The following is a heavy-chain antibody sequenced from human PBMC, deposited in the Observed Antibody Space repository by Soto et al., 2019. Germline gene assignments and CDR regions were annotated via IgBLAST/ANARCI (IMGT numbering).Heavy chain of an antibody. CDR3: AQDMSSRGYSGPDY. D-gene: IGHD5-12*01. CDR2: IRWDGGGT. Sequence: GGSLRLSCAASGFIFDDYAMYWVRQAPGKGLEWVSLIRWDGGGTYYTDSVKGRFTISRDSSKNSLYLQMNSLRPEDTGIYYCAQDMSSRGYSGPDYWGRGTLVTVSS. J-gene: IGHJ4*01. CDR1: GFIFDDYA. V-gene: IGHV3-43D*04.